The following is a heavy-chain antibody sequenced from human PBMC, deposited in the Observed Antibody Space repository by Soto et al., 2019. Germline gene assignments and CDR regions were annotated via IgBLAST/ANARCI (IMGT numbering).Heavy chain of an antibody. Sequence: SGPTAGEPTQTLTLTCTFSGFSLSTSGMCVSWIRQPPGKALEWLARIDWDDDKYYSTSLKTRLTISKDTSKNQVVLTMTNMDPVDTATYYCARIQGNYYDYWGQGTLVTVSS. V-gene: IGHV2-70*11. CDR1: GFSLSTSGMC. J-gene: IGHJ4*02. CDR2: IDWDDDK. CDR3: ARIQGNYYDY.